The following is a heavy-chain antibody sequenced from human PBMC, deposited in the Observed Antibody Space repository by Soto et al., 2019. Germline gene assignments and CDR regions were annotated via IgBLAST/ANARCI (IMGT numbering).Heavy chain of an antibody. V-gene: IGHV5-10-1*01. D-gene: IGHD2-2*02. J-gene: IGHJ6*02. CDR1: GYSFTSYW. CDR3: ARLIGYCSSTSCYRGGGYYYYGMDV. CDR2: IDPSDSYT. Sequence: GESLKISCKGSGYSFTSYWISWVRQMPGKGLEWMGRIDPSDSYTNYSPSFQGHVTISADKSISTAYLQWSSLKASDTAMYYCARLIGYCSSTSCYRGGGYYYYGMDVWGQGTTVTVSS.